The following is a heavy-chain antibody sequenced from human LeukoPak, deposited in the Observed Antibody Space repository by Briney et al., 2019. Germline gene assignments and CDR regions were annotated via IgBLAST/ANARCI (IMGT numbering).Heavy chain of an antibody. CDR2: ISDHGGAT. V-gene: IGHV3-23*01. Sequence: GGSLRLSCAASGFNFSSYAMSWVRQAPGKGLEWVSTISDHGGATYYADSVKRRFIISRDNSKNTLYLQMDTLRAEDTALYYCARRDIVVVPAAIFGAFDIWGQGTMVTVSS. D-gene: IGHD2-2*02. CDR1: GFNFSSYA. CDR3: ARRDIVVVPAAIFGAFDI. J-gene: IGHJ3*02.